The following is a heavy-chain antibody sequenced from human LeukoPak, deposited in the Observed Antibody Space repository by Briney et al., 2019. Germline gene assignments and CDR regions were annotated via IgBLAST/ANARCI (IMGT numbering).Heavy chain of an antibody. CDR1: GFTFSSYA. D-gene: IGHD3-10*01. J-gene: IGHJ3*01. V-gene: IGHV3-30*02. Sequence: GGSLRLSCAASGFTFSSYAMSWVRQAPGKGLEWVAFIWFDGSQKYHADSLKGRFTISRDNSKNTVYLQMNSLRSEDTAVYYRAKDRVPTFPDASDVWGQGTRVTVSS. CDR3: AKDRVPTFPDASDV. CDR2: IWFDGSQK.